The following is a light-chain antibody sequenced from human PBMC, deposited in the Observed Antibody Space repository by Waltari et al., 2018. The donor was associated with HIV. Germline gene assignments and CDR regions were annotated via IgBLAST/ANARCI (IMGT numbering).Light chain of an antibody. CDR1: SSNIGSNT. CDR2: SNN. J-gene: IGLJ2*01. CDR3: AAWDDSLSGLVV. V-gene: IGLV1-44*01. Sequence: QSVLTQPPSASGTPGQRVTISCSGSSSNIGSNTVNWYQQLPGTAPRLLIYSNNQRPSGVPDRFSGSKSGTSASLASSGLQSEDEADYYCAAWDDSLSGLVVFGGGTKLTVL.